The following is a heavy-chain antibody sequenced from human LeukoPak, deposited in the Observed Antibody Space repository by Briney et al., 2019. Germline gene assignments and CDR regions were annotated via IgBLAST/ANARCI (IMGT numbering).Heavy chain of an antibody. CDR1: GYTFTGYY. V-gene: IGHV1-2*02. CDR3: ARYSLYYYDSSGYYSPHFDY. CDR2: INPNSGGT. D-gene: IGHD3-22*01. J-gene: IGHJ4*02. Sequence: GASVKVSCKASGYTFTGYYMHWVRQAPGQGLEWMGWINPNSGGTNYAQKFQGRVTMTRDTSISTAYMELSRLRSDDTAVYYCARYSLYYYDSSGYYSPHFDYWGQGTLVTVSS.